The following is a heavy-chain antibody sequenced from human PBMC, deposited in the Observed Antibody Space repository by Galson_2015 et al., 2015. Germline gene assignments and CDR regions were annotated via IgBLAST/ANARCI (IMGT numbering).Heavy chain of an antibody. J-gene: IGHJ4*02. D-gene: IGHD3-22*01. CDR1: GYTFTSYG. V-gene: IGHV1-18*04. CDR2: ISAYNGNT. Sequence: SVKVSCKASGYTFTSYGISWVRQAPGQGLEWMGWISAYNGNTNYAQKLQGRVTMTTDTSTSTAYMELRSLRSDDTAVYYCAREFGFYYDSSGYYGYYFDYWGQGTLVTVSS. CDR3: AREFGFYYDSSGYYGYYFDY.